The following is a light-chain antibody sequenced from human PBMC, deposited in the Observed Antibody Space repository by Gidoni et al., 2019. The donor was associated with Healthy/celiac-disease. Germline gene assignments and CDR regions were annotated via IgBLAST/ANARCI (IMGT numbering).Light chain of an antibody. CDR3: RQARQTPFT. V-gene: IGKV2-28*01. J-gene: IGKJ3*01. Sequence: DFVMTQSPLSLPVTPGEPASISCRSSQSSLHSNGYNYLHWYLQKPGQSQQLLLYLGSNRGSGVRDRCSGSGSGTDFTLRSSRVEDEDVGVYYCRQARQTPFTFXPXTKVEIK. CDR1: QSSLHSNGYNY. CDR2: LGS.